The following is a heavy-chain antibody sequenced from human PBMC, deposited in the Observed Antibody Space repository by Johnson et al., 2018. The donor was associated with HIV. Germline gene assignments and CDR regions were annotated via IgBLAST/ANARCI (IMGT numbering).Heavy chain of an antibody. CDR3: AGKEAIDEAFDI. V-gene: IGHV3-66*02. D-gene: IGHD2-2*01. Sequence: VQLVESGGGVVQPGRSLRLSCAASGFTVSCNCMSWVRQAPGKGLDWVSVIYSGGSTYYAASVKGRVSISRDNSKNSLYLQMNSLRAEDTAVYYCAGKEAIDEAFDIWGQGTMVTVSS. J-gene: IGHJ3*02. CDR2: IYSGGST. CDR1: GFTVSCNC.